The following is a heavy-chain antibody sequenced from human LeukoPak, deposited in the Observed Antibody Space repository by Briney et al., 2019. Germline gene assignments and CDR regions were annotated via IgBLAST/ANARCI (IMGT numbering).Heavy chain of an antibody. Sequence: GGSLRLSCAPSGSTFSSYGMHWVRQAPGKGLEWVAVIWNDGSNKFYTDSVKGRFTISRDNFKGTLFLQMNSLRDEDTAVYYCARARVDCRGSSCYSDYWGPGTLVTVSS. V-gene: IGHV3-33*01. CDR2: IWNDGSNK. J-gene: IGHJ4*02. CDR3: ARARVDCRGSSCYSDY. CDR1: GSTFSSYG. D-gene: IGHD2-15*01.